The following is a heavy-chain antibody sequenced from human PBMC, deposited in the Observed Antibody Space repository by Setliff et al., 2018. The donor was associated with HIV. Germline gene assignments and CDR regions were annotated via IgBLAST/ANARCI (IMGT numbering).Heavy chain of an antibody. CDR3: ARGQVVGYTYSGIEL. Sequence: VKVSCKASGGTFSGSGINWVRQAPGQGFEWVGGLLPLFETTTYAQTFQGRVSITTDESTSTTYMELSSLRSDDTAVYYCARGQVVGYTYSGIELWGQGTLVTVSS. CDR2: LLPLFETT. V-gene: IGHV1-69*05. CDR1: GGTFSGSG. D-gene: IGHD5-18*01. J-gene: IGHJ4*02.